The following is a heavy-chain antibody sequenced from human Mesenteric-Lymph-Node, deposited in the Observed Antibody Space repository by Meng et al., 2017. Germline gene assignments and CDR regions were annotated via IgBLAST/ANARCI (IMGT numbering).Heavy chain of an antibody. V-gene: IGHV4-61*02. CDR2: IYTSGST. J-gene: IGHJ5*02. D-gene: IGHD1-26*01. Sequence: SETLSLTCTVSGGSISSGSYYWSWIRQPAGKGLEWIGRIYTSGSTIYNPSLKSRVTISVDTSKNQFSLKLSSVTAADTAVYYCARDRLGRTRNSGSYRGGWFDPWGQGTLVTVSS. CDR1: GGSISSGSYY. CDR3: ARDRLGRTRNSGSYRGGWFDP.